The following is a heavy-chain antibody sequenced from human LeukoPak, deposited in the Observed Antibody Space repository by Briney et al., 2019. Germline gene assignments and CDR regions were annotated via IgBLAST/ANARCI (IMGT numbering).Heavy chain of an antibody. CDR3: ARCTASCYANAFDV. Sequence: GGSLRLSCAASGFTFSNYAMSWVRQAPGKGLEWVSGITARADSTYYADSVKGRVTISRDNSKNTLYLQMNSLRPDDTAVYYCARCTASCYANAFDVWGQGTLLTVSS. CDR2: ITARADST. J-gene: IGHJ3*01. CDR1: GFTFSNYA. D-gene: IGHD2-2*01. V-gene: IGHV3-23*01.